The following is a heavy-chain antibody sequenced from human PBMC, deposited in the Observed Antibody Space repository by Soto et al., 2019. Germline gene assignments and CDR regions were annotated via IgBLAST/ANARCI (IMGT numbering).Heavy chain of an antibody. CDR1: GFTFSDYY. J-gene: IGHJ4*02. D-gene: IGHD6-13*01. V-gene: IGHV3-11*01. Sequence: QVQLVESGGGLVKPGGSLRLSCAASGFTFSDYYMSWIRQAPGKGLEWVSYISSSGSTIYYADSVKGRFTISRDNXXXXXXXXXXXXXXXXXXXXXXXXDLTNSRWGQGTLVTVSS. CDR2: ISSSGSTI. CDR3: XXDLTNSR.